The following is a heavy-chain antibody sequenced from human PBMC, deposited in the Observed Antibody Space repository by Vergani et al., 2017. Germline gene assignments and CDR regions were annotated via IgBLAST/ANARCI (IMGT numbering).Heavy chain of an antibody. Sequence: QVQLVQSGAEVKKPGASVKVSCKASGYTFTSYYMHWVRQAPGQGLEWMGIINPSGGSTSYAQKFKGRVTMTRDTSTSTVYMELSSLRSEDTAVYYCARAFPGLRLRGWFDPWGQGTLVTVSS. CDR2: INPSGGST. CDR3: ARAFPGLRLRGWFDP. D-gene: IGHD4-17*01. CDR1: GYTFTSYY. V-gene: IGHV1-46*01. J-gene: IGHJ5*02.